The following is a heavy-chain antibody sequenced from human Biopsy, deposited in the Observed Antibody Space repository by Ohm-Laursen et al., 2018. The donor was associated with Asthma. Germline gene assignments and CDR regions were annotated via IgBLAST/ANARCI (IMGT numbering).Heavy chain of an antibody. D-gene: IGHD6-19*01. J-gene: IGHJ4*02. CDR2: TSYDGSNK. V-gene: IGHV3-30-3*01. CDR1: GFTFSSYA. CDR3: AREGIAVAHFAY. Sequence: SLRLSCAASGFTFSSYAMHWVRQAPGKGLEWAAVTSYDGSNKYYADSVKGRFTISRDNSKNTLYLQMNSLRAEDTAVYYCAREGIAVAHFAYWGQGTLVTVAS.